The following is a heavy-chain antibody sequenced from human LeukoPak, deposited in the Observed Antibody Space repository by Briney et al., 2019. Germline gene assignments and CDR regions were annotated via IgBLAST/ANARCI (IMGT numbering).Heavy chain of an antibody. J-gene: IGHJ4*02. CDR1: GGSFSGYY. Sequence: SETLSLTCAVYGGSFSGYYWSWIRQPPGKGLEWIGEINHSGSTNYNLSLKSRVTISVDTSKNQFSLKLSSVTAADTAVYYCAREPYHDSSGYQDYWGQGTLVTVSS. CDR2: INHSGST. D-gene: IGHD3-22*01. V-gene: IGHV4-34*01. CDR3: AREPYHDSSGYQDY.